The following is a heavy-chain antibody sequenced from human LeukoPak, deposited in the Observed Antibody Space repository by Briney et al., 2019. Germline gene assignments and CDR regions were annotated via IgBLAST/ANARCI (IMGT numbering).Heavy chain of an antibody. CDR1: GGSISSYY. CDR2: IYHSGST. D-gene: IGHD3-3*01. J-gene: IGHJ4*02. Sequence: PSETLSLTCTVSGGSISSYYWSWIRQPPGKGLEWIGSIYHSGSTYYNPSLKSRVTISVDTSKNQFSLKLSSVTAADTAVYYCARVLLEWFYDYWGQGTLVTVSS. CDR3: ARVLLEWFYDY. V-gene: IGHV4-38-2*02.